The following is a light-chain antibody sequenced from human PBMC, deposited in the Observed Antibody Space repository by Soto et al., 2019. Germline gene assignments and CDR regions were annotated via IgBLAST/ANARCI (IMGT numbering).Light chain of an antibody. CDR2: WAS. Sequence: IVMTQSPDSLAVSLGEXATIXXKXSXSVLYSSNDKNYLAWYQQKPGQPPKLLIYWASTRESGVPDRFSGSGSGTDFTLTISSLQAEDVAVYYCQQYYSTPLTFGGGTKVDIK. V-gene: IGKV4-1*01. J-gene: IGKJ4*01. CDR3: QQYYSTPLT. CDR1: XSVLYSSNDKNY.